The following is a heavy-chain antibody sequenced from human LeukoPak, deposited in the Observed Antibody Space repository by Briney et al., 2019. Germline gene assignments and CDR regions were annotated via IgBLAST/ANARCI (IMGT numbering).Heavy chain of an antibody. CDR3: ARGGGFYGDDTIDY. V-gene: IGHV4-4*07. CDR1: GGSISSYY. D-gene: IGHD4-17*01. Sequence: SETLSLTCTVSGGSISSYYWSWIRQPAGKGLERIGRIYTSGSTNYNPSLKSRVTMSVDTSKNQFSLKLSSVTAADTAVYYCARGGGFYGDDTIDYWGQGTLVTVSS. CDR2: IYTSGST. J-gene: IGHJ4*02.